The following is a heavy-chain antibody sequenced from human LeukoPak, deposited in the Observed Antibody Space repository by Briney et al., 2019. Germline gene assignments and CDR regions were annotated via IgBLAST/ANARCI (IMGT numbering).Heavy chain of an antibody. D-gene: IGHD3-22*01. V-gene: IGHV3-72*01. CDR1: GFTFSGHY. CDR2: TREKVHSYTT. CDR3: ATAIGDSTAYYYFDF. Sequence: GGSLRLACGASGFTFSGHYIGWVRQAPGKGLQWVGRTREKVHSYTTEYAASVKGRFTISRDDSKKSVYLQMNSLKTEDTAVYYCATAIGDSTAYYYFDFWGQGTLVTVSS. J-gene: IGHJ4*02.